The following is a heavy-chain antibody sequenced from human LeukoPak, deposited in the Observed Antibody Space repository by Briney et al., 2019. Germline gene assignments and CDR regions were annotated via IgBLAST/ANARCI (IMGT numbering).Heavy chain of an antibody. D-gene: IGHD2-2*01. CDR2: ISWNSGSI. CDR1: GFTFDDYA. V-gene: IGHV3-9*01. CDR3: ARDLPAAVD. Sequence: AGGSLRLSCAASGFTFDDYAMHWVRQAPGKGLEWVSGISWNSGSIGYADSVKGRFTISRDNAKNSLYLQMNSLRAEDTAVYYCARDLPAAVDWGQGTLVTVSS. J-gene: IGHJ4*02.